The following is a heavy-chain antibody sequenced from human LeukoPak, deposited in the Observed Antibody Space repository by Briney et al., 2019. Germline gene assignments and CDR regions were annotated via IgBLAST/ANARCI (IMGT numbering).Heavy chain of an antibody. CDR3: ARPGYSSSWSFDH. V-gene: IGHV3-74*01. J-gene: IGHJ5*02. D-gene: IGHD6-13*01. CDR1: GFTFSSYW. CDR2: INSDGSST. Sequence: PGGSLRLSCAASGFTFSSYWMHWVRQAPGKGLVWVSRINSDGSSTNYADSVKGRFTISRDNAKNTLYLQMNSLRAEDTAVYYCARPGYSSSWSFDHWGQGTLVTVSS.